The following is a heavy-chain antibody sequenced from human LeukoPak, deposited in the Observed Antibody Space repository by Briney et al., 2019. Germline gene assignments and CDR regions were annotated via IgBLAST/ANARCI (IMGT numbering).Heavy chain of an antibody. CDR3: ARGDYGDGGDWFDP. D-gene: IGHD4-17*01. CDR2: IIPIFGTA. J-gene: IGHJ5*02. V-gene: IGHV1-69*06. CDR1: GGTFSSYA. Sequence: ASVKVSCKASGGTFSSYAISWVRQAPGQGLEWMGGIIPIFGTANYAQKFQGRVTITADKSTSTAYMELSSLRSEDTAVYYCARGDYGDGGDWFDPWGQGTLVTVSS.